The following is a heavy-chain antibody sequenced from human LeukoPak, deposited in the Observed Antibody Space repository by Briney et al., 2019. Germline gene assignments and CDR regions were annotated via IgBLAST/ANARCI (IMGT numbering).Heavy chain of an antibody. CDR1: EYTLTSYY. D-gene: IGHD3-22*01. CDR3: ARVGYDSSGYLGYYYGMDV. Sequence: ASVKVSCKASEYTLTSYYLHWVRQAPGQGLEWMAIINPSGGSTSHAQKFQGRVTMTRDTSTSTVYMELSSLRSEDTAVYYCARVGYDSSGYLGYYYGMDVWGQGTTVTVSS. V-gene: IGHV1-46*01. CDR2: INPSGGST. J-gene: IGHJ6*02.